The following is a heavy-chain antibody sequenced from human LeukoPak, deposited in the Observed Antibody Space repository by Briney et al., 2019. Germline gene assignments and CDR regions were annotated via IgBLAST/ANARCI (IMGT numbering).Heavy chain of an antibody. D-gene: IGHD5-12*01. Sequence: GGSLRLSCAAAGFTFSTSWMTWVRQAPGKGLDWLGNINPDGSRINYVDSVKGRFTFSRDNAKNSLFLQMNSLRAEDTAVFYCARDSGYNAFDIWGQGTMVTVSS. CDR1: GFTFSTSW. CDR2: INPDGSRI. V-gene: IGHV3-7*01. CDR3: ARDSGYNAFDI. J-gene: IGHJ3*02.